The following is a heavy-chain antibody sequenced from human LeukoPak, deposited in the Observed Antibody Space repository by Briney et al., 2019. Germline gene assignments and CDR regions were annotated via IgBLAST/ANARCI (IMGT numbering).Heavy chain of an antibody. D-gene: IGHD3-10*01. CDR2: IYYSGST. J-gene: IGHJ3*02. CDR3: ARGVTPYDAFDI. Sequence: SETLSLTCTVSGGSISSYYWSWIRQPPGKGLEWIGYIYYSGSTNYNPSLKSRVTISVDTSKNQFSLKLSSVTAADTAVYYCARGVTPYDAFDIWGQGTVVTVSS. CDR1: GGSISSYY. V-gene: IGHV4-59*08.